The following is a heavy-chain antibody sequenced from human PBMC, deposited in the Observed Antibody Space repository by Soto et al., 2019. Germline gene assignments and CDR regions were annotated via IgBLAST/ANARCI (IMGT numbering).Heavy chain of an antibody. J-gene: IGHJ4*02. CDR2: INHSGST. D-gene: IGHD3-9*01. CDR1: GGSFSGYY. Sequence: PSETLSLTCAVYGGSFSGYYWSWIRQPPGKGLEWIGEINHSGSTNYNPSHKSRVTISVDTSKNQFSLKLSSVTAADTAVYYCGRLEGLATISYYFDYWGQGALVTVSS. CDR3: GRLEGLATISYYFDY. V-gene: IGHV4-34*01.